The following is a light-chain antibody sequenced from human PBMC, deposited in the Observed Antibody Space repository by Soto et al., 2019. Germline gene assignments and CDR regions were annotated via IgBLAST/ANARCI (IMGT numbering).Light chain of an antibody. Sequence: QSVLTQPASVSGSPGQSIAISCTGSSSDVGGYNYVSWYQHHPGKAPKLMIYDVTNRPSGVSDRFSGSKSGNTASLTISGFKAEDEADYYCSSYTRSGNYVFGTGTKLTVL. CDR3: SSYTRSGNYV. CDR2: DVT. J-gene: IGLJ1*01. V-gene: IGLV2-14*03. CDR1: SSDVGGYNY.